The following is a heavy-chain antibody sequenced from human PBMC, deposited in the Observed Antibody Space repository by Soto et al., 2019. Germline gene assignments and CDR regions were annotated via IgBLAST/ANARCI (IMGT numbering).Heavy chain of an antibody. CDR1: GFTFSSYA. CDR2: ITVSGDST. D-gene: IGHD6-19*01. V-gene: IGHV3-23*01. Sequence: GGSLRLSCAASGFTFSSYAMRSVRQAPGKGQEWVSAITVSGDSTDYADSVKGRFTISRGNPKNTLYLQMNSLRAEDTAVYYGAKRRTTVAERYCDYWGQGSLVTSPQ. CDR3: AKRRTTVAERYCDY. J-gene: IGHJ4*02.